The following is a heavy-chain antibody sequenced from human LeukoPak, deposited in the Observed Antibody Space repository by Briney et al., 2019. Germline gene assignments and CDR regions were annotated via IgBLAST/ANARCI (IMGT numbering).Heavy chain of an antibody. J-gene: IGHJ4*02. CDR2: ISYDGSNK. CDR3: ARVMTVSPFDY. Sequence: GGSLRLSCAASGFTFSSYAMHWVRQAPGNGLEWVAVISYDGSNKYYADSVKGRFTISRDNSKNTLYLQMNSLRAEDTAVYYCARVMTVSPFDYWGQGTLVTVSS. D-gene: IGHD1-14*01. CDR1: GFTFSSYA. V-gene: IGHV3-30-3*01.